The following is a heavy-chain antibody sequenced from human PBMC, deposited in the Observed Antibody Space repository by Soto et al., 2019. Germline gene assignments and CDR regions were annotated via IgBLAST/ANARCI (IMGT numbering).Heavy chain of an antibody. D-gene: IGHD6-13*01. Sequence: QLQLQESGPGLVKPSETLSLTCTVSGGSISSSSYYWGWIRQPPGKGLEWIGSIYYSGSTYYNPSLKSRVTISVDTSKNHFSLKLSSVTAADTAVYYCARGGFIAAAGYFDYWGQGTLVTVSS. CDR2: IYYSGST. J-gene: IGHJ4*02. CDR1: GGSISSSSYY. V-gene: IGHV4-39*02. CDR3: ARGGFIAAAGYFDY.